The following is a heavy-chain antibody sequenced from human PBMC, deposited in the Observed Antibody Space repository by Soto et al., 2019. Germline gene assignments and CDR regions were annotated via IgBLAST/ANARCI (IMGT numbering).Heavy chain of an antibody. J-gene: IGHJ4*02. V-gene: IGHV4-31*03. D-gene: IGHD3-16*01. Sequence: SGTLSLTCTVSGDSMATGGHYYNWIRQVPGKGLEWIGYVYYSGATHYTPSLRARATISRDTSKNQFSLRLISVTAADTALYYCARDKDLQPTVWGFWGQGIQVTVSS. CDR2: VYYSGAT. CDR3: ARDKDLQPTVWGF. CDR1: GDSMATGGHY.